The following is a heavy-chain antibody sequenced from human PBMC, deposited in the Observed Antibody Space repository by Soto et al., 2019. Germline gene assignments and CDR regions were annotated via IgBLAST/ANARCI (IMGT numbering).Heavy chain of an antibody. CDR2: IYYSGST. D-gene: IGHD3-10*01. Sequence: SETLSLTCTVSGGSVSSGSYYWSWIRQPPGKGLEWIGYIYYSGSTNYNPSLKSRVTISVDTSKNQFSLKLSSVTAADTAVYYCARATMVRGAPIDYWGQGTLVTVSS. J-gene: IGHJ4*02. CDR1: GGSVSSGSYY. V-gene: IGHV4-61*01. CDR3: ARATMVRGAPIDY.